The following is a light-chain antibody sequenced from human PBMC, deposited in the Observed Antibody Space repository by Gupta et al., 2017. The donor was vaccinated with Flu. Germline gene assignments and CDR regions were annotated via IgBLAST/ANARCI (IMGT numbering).Light chain of an antibody. CDR3: QQRYNWPRV. V-gene: IGKV3-11*01. J-gene: IGKJ4*01. CDR2: DAS. Sequence: EIVLTQSPVTLSLSPGERATLSCRASQSLRGWLAWYQQKAGQAPRLLIYDASTRATGIPARFSGSGYGTDFTLTISSLEPEDFAVYYCQQRYNWPRVFGGGTKVEIK. CDR1: QSLRGW.